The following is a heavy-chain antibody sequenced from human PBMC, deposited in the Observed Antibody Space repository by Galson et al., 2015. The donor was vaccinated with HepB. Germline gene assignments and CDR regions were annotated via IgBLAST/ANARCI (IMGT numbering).Heavy chain of an antibody. CDR3: ARGLSGIFGPDYYYGMDV. V-gene: IGHV1-8*01. D-gene: IGHD3-3*01. CDR1: GYTFTSYD. CDR2: MNPNSGNT. Sequence: SVKVSCKASGYTFTSYDINWVRQATGQGLEWMGWMNPNSGNTGYAQKFQGRVTMTRNTSISTAYMELSSLRSEDTAVYYCARGLSGIFGPDYYYGMDVWGQGTTVTVSS. J-gene: IGHJ6*02.